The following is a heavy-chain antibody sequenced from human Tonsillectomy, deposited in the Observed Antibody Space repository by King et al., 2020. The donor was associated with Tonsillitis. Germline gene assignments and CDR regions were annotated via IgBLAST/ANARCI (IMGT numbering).Heavy chain of an antibody. Sequence: TLQESGPTLVKPTQTLTLTCSFSGFSLSTTLVGVAWIRQPPGKALEWLALIYWDDDKRYSPSLKTRLTITKDTSKNQVVLTMTNMDPVDTATYYCAHARGGRHSPLFDYWGQGTLVTVSS. D-gene: IGHD2-15*01. J-gene: IGHJ4*02. CDR2: IYWDDDK. V-gene: IGHV2-5*02. CDR3: AHARGGRHSPLFDY. CDR1: GFSLSTTLVG.